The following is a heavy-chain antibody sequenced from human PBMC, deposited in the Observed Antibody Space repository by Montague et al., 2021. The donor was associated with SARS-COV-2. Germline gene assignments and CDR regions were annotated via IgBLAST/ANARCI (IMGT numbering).Heavy chain of an antibody. Sequence: SETLSLTCTVSGGSISSYYCSWIRQPPGKGLEWIGYIYYSRSTNYNHSLNSGVTISVETSKNQFSLTLSSVTAADTAVYYCAREPDYRDYFDYWGQGTLVTVSS. CDR2: IYYSRST. J-gene: IGHJ4*02. V-gene: IGHV4-59*01. D-gene: IGHD4-17*01. CDR1: GGSISSYY. CDR3: AREPDYRDYFDY.